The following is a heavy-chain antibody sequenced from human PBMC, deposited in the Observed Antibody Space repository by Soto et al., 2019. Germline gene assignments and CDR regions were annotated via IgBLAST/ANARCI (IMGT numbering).Heavy chain of an antibody. CDR1: GPSIRSTDYY. CDR2: VYYTGST. D-gene: IGHD2-21*02. V-gene: IGHV4-30-4*01. J-gene: IGHJ5*02. Sequence: PSETLSLTCTVSGPSIRSTDYYWSWIRQAPGKGLEWIGYVYYTGSTYYNPSLMSRLTISVDTSKNQFSLKLTSVTAAETAVYYCVRTAREGAVAPHWFDRWGQGTQVTVSS. CDR3: VRTAREGAVAPHWFDR.